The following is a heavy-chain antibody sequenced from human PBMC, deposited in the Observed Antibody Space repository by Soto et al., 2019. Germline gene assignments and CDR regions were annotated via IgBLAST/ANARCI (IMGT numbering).Heavy chain of an antibody. CDR1: GSTFGSYG. CDR2: ISYDGSNK. V-gene: IGHV3-30*18. CDR3: AKGPAIVLVPAAMNYYYGMDV. J-gene: IGHJ6*02. Sequence: QVQLGEPGGGVVQPGRSLKLSCPASGSTFGSYGIHWARQAPGKGLGWVAVISYDGSNKYYADSVKGRFTISRDNSKNTLYLQMNSLRAEDTAVYYCAKGPAIVLVPAAMNYYYGMDVWGQGTTVTVSS. D-gene: IGHD2-2*01.